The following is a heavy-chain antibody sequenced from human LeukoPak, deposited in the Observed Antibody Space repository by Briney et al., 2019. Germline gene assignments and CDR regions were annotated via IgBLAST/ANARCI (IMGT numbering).Heavy chain of an antibody. Sequence: PSETLSLTCTVSGGSISSSSYYWGWIRQPPGKGLEWIGSIYYSGSTYYNPSLKSRVTISVDTSKNQFSLKLSSVTAADTAVYYCARLRYSSSWADAFDIWGQGTMVTVSS. J-gene: IGHJ3*02. CDR1: GGSISSSSYY. CDR2: IYYSGST. V-gene: IGHV4-39*01. D-gene: IGHD6-13*01. CDR3: ARLRYSSSWADAFDI.